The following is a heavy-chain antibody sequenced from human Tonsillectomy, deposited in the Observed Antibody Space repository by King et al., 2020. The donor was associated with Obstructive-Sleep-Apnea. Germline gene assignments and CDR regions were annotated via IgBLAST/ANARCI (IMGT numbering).Heavy chain of an antibody. Sequence: VQLVESGGGLVQPGGSLRLSCAASGFTFSSYWMHWVRQAPGKGLVWVSRINSDGSSTSYADSVKGRCTISRDNAKNTLYLQMNSLRAEDTAVYYCAREGMVRGVIIPNLYYYYGMDVWGQGTTVTVSS. CDR2: INSDGSST. J-gene: IGHJ6*02. V-gene: IGHV3-74*01. D-gene: IGHD3-10*01. CDR1: GFTFSSYW. CDR3: AREGMVRGVIIPNLYYYYGMDV.